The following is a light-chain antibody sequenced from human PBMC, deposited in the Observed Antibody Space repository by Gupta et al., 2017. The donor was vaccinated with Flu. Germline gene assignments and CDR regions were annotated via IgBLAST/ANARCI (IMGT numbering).Light chain of an antibody. CDR3: SGWDSSLSAWV. CDR1: SNNVGNQG. CDR2: KNN. J-gene: IGLJ3*02. Sequence: QAGLTQTHSVSKGGRQTATLTCTGNSNNVGNQGAAWLQQHQGHPPKLLAYKNNNRPSGISESFSASRSGNTASQTITGLQPEDEADYYCSGWDSSLSAWVFGGGTKLTVL. V-gene: IGLV10-54*04.